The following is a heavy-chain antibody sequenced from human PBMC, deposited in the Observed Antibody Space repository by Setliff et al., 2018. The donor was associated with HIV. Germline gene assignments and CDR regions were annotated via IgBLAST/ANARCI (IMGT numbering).Heavy chain of an antibody. CDR3: AGGDLYGDYAFSY. CDR2: IHHSGTA. J-gene: IGHJ4*02. V-gene: IGHV4-39*01. D-gene: IGHD4-17*01. CDR1: GGSITRTPYY. Sequence: PSETLSLTCTVSGGSITRTPYYWGWIRQPPGKGLEWIGSIHHSGTAYDNPSLKSRVTISVDPSKNQILLRLSSVTAADTAVYYCAGGDLYGDYAFSYWGQGTLVTVSS.